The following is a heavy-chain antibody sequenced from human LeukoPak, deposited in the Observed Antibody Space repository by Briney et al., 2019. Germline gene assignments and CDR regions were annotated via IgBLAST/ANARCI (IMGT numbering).Heavy chain of an antibody. Sequence: GGSLRLSCAASGFTFSGYAMHWVRQAPGKGLEWVAVISFDGSNKYYADSVKGRFTISRDNSKNTLYLQMNSLRAEDTAVYFCARDEYSSGWYGYSQHWGQGTLVTVSS. CDR2: ISFDGSNK. D-gene: IGHD6-19*01. CDR1: GFTFSGYA. V-gene: IGHV3-30*04. J-gene: IGHJ1*01. CDR3: ARDEYSSGWYGYSQH.